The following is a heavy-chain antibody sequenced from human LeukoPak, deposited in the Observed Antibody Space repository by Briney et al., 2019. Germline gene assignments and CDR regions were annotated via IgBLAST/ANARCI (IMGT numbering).Heavy chain of an antibody. CDR1: GFTFSSYA. CDR3: ARDRLHYDSLTGYPAD. J-gene: IGHJ4*02. CDR2: IYSGGST. D-gene: IGHD3-9*01. V-gene: IGHV3-66*01. Sequence: GGSLRLSCAASGFTFSSYAMSWVRQAPGKGLEWVSVIYSGGSTHYADSVKGRFTISRDNSKNTLYLQMNSLRAEDTAVYYCARDRLHYDSLTGYPADWGQGTLVTVSS.